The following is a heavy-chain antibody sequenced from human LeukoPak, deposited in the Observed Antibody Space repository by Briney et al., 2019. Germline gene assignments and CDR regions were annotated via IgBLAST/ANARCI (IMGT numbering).Heavy chain of an antibody. Sequence: GGSLGLSCAASGFTFGDHVMNWVRQLPGKRLEWVAYVSGSGSTVYYADSVKGRFTVSRDNGKSSLYLQMNSLRVEDTALYYCVRQFASWGQGTLVTVSS. J-gene: IGHJ4*02. CDR2: VSGSGSTV. CDR1: GFTFGDHV. CDR3: VRQFAS. V-gene: IGHV3-48*01.